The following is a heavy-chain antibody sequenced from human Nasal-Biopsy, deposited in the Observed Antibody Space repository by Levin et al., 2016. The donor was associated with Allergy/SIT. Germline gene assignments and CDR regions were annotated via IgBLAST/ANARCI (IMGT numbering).Heavy chain of an antibody. Sequence: SETLSLTCVLSGDSISNNNVAWNWIRQSPSRGLEWLGRIYYRSQWQSDYGLSVKSRITIEADTSKNQFSLHLKSVTPEDTAVYYCAREDNYGVVEPHWFDPWGQGTLVTVSS. D-gene: IGHD5-24*01. CDR2: IYYRSQWQS. CDR3: AREDNYGVVEPHWFDP. CDR1: GDSISNNNVA. V-gene: IGHV6-1*01. J-gene: IGHJ5*02.